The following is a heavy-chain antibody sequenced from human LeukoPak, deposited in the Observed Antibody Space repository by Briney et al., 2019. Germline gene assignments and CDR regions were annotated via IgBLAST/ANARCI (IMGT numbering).Heavy chain of an antibody. CDR2: ISGDGRTT. D-gene: IGHD3-3*01. CDR1: GVTLSNYW. V-gene: IGHV3-74*01. J-gene: IGHJ6*03. Sequence: GGSLRLSCVGSGVTLSNYWMYWVRQGPEKGLVWVSRISGDGRTTDYADSGKGRFTTFRDNAKNTLYLQMNSLRAEDTAVYYCARDQGFSYYYYYMDVWGKGTTVTVSS. CDR3: ARDQGFSYYYYYMDV.